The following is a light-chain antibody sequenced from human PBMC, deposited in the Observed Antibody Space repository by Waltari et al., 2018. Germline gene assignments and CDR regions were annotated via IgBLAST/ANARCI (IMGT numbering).Light chain of an antibody. V-gene: IGKV1-17*01. J-gene: IGKJ1*01. CDR3: LKYDSNPRT. Sequence: DIQMTQSPSSLSASAGDRVTITCRTSQDINTFLNWYQQKPGQPPKRLIYGASNLESGVPSRFSGSGSVTDFTLTITGLQPEDFATNCCLKYDSNPRTFGQGTKVEIK. CDR2: GAS. CDR1: QDINTF.